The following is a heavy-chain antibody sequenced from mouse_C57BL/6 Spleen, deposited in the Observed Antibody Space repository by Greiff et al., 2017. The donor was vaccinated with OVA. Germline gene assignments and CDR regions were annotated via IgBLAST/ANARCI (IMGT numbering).Heavy chain of an antibody. D-gene: IGHD4-1*01. V-gene: IGHV5S21*01. CDR2: ICSGGDYI. CDR1: GFTFSSYA. CDR3: TRGQTGAYYFDY. J-gene: IGHJ2*01. Sequence: EVMLVESGEGLVKPGGSLKLSCAASGFTFSSYAMSWVRQTPEKRLEWVAYICSGGDYIYYADTVKGRFTISRDNARNTLYLQMSSLKSEDTAMYYCTRGQTGAYYFDYWGQGTTLTVSS.